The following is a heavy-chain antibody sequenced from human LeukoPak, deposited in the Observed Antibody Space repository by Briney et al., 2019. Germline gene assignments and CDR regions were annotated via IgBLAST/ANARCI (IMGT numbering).Heavy chain of an antibody. V-gene: IGHV4-4*07. CDR1: GGSISSYY. Sequence: SETLSLTCSVPGGSISSYYWSWIPQTAGKALEWIERISSSGNTHYNPSLKSRVTMSVDTSQNQFSLRLSSVTAADTAIYYCARAVAGTADFDFWGQGTLVTVSS. CDR2: ISSSGNT. CDR3: ARAVAGTADFDF. D-gene: IGHD6-19*01. J-gene: IGHJ4*02.